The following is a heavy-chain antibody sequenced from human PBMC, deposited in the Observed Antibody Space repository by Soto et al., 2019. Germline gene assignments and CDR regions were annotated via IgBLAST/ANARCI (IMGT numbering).Heavy chain of an antibody. CDR3: ARVFSSGSGWMYYFDF. V-gene: IGHV4-4*02. CDR2: IYYTGAT. CDR1: SGSISTGNW. D-gene: IGHD6-25*01. Sequence: QVELQESGPRLVKSSGTLSLTCEVSSGSISTGNWWSWVRQPPGKGLEWIGEIYYTGATNYIPSLKSRVTMTIDKSKAQFSLILTSATAADTAVYYCARVFSSGSGWMYYFDFCGRGILVSVSS. J-gene: IGHJ4*02.